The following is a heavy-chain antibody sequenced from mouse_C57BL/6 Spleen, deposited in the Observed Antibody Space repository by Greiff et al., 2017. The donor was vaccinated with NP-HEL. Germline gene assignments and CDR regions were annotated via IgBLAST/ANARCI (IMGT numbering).Heavy chain of an antibody. CDR1: GYAFSSSW. J-gene: IGHJ1*03. Sequence: VMLVESGPELVKPGASVKISCKASGYAFSSSWMNWVKQRPGKGLEWIGRIYPGDGDTNYNGKFKGKATLTADKSSSTAYMQLSSLTSEDSAVYFCAGTTVVATRYFDVWGTGTTVTVSS. D-gene: IGHD1-1*01. CDR2: IYPGDGDT. CDR3: AGTTVVATRYFDV. V-gene: IGHV1-82*01.